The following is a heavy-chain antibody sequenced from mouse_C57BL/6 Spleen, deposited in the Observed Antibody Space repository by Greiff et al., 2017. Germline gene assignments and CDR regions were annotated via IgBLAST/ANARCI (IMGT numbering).Heavy chain of an antibody. D-gene: IGHD1-1*01. CDR1: GYTFTTYH. J-gene: IGHJ3*01. CDR3: ARGYYGSTSWFAY. CDR2: FNPYNDDT. Sequence: VQLQQSGAELVKPGASVKMSCKASGYTFTTYHIEWLKQNHGKSLEWIGNFNPYNDDTKYNEKFKGKATLTVDKSSSTVYLELSRLASDDSAFYYGARGYYGSTSWFAYWGQGTLVTVSA. V-gene: IGHV1-47*01.